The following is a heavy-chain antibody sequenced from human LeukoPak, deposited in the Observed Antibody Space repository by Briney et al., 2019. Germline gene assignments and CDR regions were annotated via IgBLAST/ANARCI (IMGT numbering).Heavy chain of an antibody. CDR1: GGTFSSYA. Sequence: ASVKVSCKASGGTFSSYAISWVRQAPGQGLKWMGGIIPIFGTANYAQKFQGRVTITADESTSTAYMELSSLRSEDTAVYYCASAHLWGSGSYFNWFDPWGQGTLVTVSS. CDR3: ASAHLWGSGSYFNWFDP. D-gene: IGHD3-10*01. V-gene: IGHV1-69*13. CDR2: IIPIFGTA. J-gene: IGHJ5*02.